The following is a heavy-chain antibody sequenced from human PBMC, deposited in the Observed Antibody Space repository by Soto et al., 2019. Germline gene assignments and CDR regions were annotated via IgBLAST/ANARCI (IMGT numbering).Heavy chain of an antibody. CDR1: GGSISSYY. Sequence: PSETLSLTCTVSGGSISSYYLGWIRQPPGKGLEWIGSIYYSGSTYYNPSLKSRVTISVDTSKNQFSLKLSSVTAADTAVYYCAKGGSGSYSNAFDIWGQGTMVTVSS. J-gene: IGHJ3*02. V-gene: IGHV4-39*01. CDR3: AKGGSGSYSNAFDI. D-gene: IGHD3-10*01. CDR2: IYYSGST.